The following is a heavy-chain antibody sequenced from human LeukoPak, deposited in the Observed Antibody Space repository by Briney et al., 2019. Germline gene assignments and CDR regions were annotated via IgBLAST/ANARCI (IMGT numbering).Heavy chain of an antibody. V-gene: IGHV3-23*01. CDR2: ISGSGGST. D-gene: IGHD3-3*01. J-gene: IGHJ4*02. CDR3: AKVRDGYTEYYFGVFDY. CDR1: GFTFNNYA. Sequence: GGSLRLSCAASGFTFNNYAMSSVRQAPGKGLEWVSTISGSGGSTNYADSVKGRFTIYRDNSRNTLYLQMNSLRAEDTAVYYCAKVRDGYTEYYFGVFDYWGQGTLVTVSS.